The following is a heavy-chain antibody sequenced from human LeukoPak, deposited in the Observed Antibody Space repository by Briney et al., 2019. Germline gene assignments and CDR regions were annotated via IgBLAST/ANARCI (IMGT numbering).Heavy chain of an antibody. CDR2: IKQDGSEK. D-gene: IGHD2-21*01. V-gene: IGHV3-7*01. CDR3: ANSLL. CDR1: GFIFNEFG. Sequence: GGPVRLPCTASGFIFNEFGEFCVRGSPGRGLEWVANIKQDGSEKYYVDSVKGRFTISRDNAKNSVYLQMNSLRVEDTAVYYCANSLLGGQGTLVTVSS. J-gene: IGHJ4*02.